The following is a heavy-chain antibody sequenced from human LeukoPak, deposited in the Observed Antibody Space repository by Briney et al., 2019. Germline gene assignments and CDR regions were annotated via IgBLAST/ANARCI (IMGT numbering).Heavy chain of an antibody. CDR2: ISYDGSNK. CDR3: ARDRRRFGELLDY. Sequence: GGSLRLSCAASGSTFSSYAMHWVRQAPGKGLEWVAVISYDGSNKYYADSAKGRFTISRDNSKNTLYLQMNSLRAEDTAVYYCARDRRRFGELLDYCGQGTLVTVSS. D-gene: IGHD3-10*01. V-gene: IGHV3-30-3*01. J-gene: IGHJ4*02. CDR1: GSTFSSYA.